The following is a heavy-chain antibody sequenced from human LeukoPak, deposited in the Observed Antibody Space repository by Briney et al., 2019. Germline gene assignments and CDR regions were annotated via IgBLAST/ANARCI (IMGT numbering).Heavy chain of an antibody. CDR2: IIPIFGTA. CDR3: ARWGVLTGYYSH. J-gene: IGHJ4*02. D-gene: IGHD3-9*01. V-gene: IGHV1-69*05. CDR1: GGTFSSYA. Sequence: ASVKVSCKASGGTFSSYAISWVRQAPGQGLEWMGRIIPIFGTANYAQKFQGRVTITTDESTSTAYMELSSLRSEDTAVYYCARWGVLTGYYSHWGQGTLVTVSS.